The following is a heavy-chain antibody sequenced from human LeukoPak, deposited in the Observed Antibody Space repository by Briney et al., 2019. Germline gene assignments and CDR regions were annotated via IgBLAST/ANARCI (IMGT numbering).Heavy chain of an antibody. CDR3: ARDSSGYFGEVY. Sequence: SVKVSCKASGRTFSSYAISWVRQAPGQGLEWMGRIIPILGIANYAQKFQGRVTITADKSTSTAYMELSRLRSEDTAVYYCARDSSGYFGEVYWGQGTLVTVSS. CDR2: IIPILGIA. D-gene: IGHD3-22*01. V-gene: IGHV1-69*04. J-gene: IGHJ4*02. CDR1: GRTFSSYA.